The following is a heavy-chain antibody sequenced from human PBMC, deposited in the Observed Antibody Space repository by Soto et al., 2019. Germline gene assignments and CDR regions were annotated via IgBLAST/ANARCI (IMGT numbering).Heavy chain of an antibody. CDR1: GFTFSSYA. V-gene: IGHV3-30-3*01. J-gene: IGHJ2*01. D-gene: IGHD1-26*01. CDR2: ISYDGSNK. Sequence: QVQLMESGGGVVQPGRSLRLSCAASGFTFSSYAMHWVRQAPGKGLEWVAVISYDGSNKYYADSVKGRFTISRDNSKNTLYLQMNSLRAEDTAVYYCARDRSKHRGVGAQARGYFDLWVRGTLVTVSS. CDR3: ARDRSKHRGVGAQARGYFDL.